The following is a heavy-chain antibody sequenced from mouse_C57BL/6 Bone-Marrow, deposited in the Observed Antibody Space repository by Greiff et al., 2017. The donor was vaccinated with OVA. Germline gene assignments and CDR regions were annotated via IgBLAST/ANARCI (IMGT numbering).Heavy chain of an antibody. Sequence: VQLQQSGPELVKPGASVKISCKASGYSFTGYYMNWVKQSPEKSLEWIGEINPSTGGTTYNQKFKAKATLTVDKSSSTAYMQLKRLTSEDSAVYYCARNGTGLGGFAYWGQGTLVTVSA. D-gene: IGHD2-14*01. J-gene: IGHJ3*01. CDR1: GYSFTGYY. CDR3: ARNGTGLGGFAY. V-gene: IGHV1-42*01. CDR2: INPSTGGT.